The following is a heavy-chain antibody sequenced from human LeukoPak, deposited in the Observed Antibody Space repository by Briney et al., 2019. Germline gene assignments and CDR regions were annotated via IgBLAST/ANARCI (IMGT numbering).Heavy chain of an antibody. J-gene: IGHJ3*02. CDR3: ARDRGYAFDI. Sequence: GGSLRLSCAASGFTFSSYWMHWVRQAPGEGLVWVSRINSDGSSTDYADSVKGRFTISRDNAKNTLYLQMNSLRAEDTAVYYCARDRGYAFDIWGQGTMVTVSS. V-gene: IGHV3-74*01. CDR1: GFTFSSYW. CDR2: INSDGSST. D-gene: IGHD3-22*01.